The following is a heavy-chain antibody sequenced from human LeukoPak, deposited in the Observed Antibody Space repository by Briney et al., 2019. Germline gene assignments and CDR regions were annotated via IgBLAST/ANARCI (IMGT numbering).Heavy chain of an antibody. CDR1: GGSISSGGYY. CDR3: ARVAAGRITMED. V-gene: IGHV4-31*03. D-gene: IGHD3-10*01. CDR2: IYYSGST. J-gene: IGHJ4*02. Sequence: SQTLSLTCTVSGGSISSGGYYWSWIRQHPGKGLEWIGYIYYSGSTYYNPSLKSRVTISVDTSKNQFSLKLSPVTAADTAVYYCARVAAGRITMEDWGQGTLVTASS.